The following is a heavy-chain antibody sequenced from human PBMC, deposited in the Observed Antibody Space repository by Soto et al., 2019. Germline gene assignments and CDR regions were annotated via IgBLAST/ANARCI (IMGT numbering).Heavy chain of an antibody. Sequence: GGSHRHSCAASGVTFISYSRNWVRQATGKGLEWVSYISSSSSTIYYADSVKGRFTISRDNAKNSLYLQMNSLRAEDTAVYYCASLVWVDWFDPWGQGTLVTVSS. CDR1: GVTFISYS. D-gene: IGHD3-10*01. J-gene: IGHJ5*02. V-gene: IGHV3-48*04. CDR2: ISSSSSTI. CDR3: ASLVWVDWFDP.